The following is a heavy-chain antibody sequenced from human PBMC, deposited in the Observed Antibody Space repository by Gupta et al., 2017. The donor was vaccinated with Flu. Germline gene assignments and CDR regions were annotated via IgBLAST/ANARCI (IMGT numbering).Heavy chain of an antibody. V-gene: IGHV3-13*04. CDR2: IGTAGDT. CDR1: GFTFSSYD. D-gene: IGHD6-13*01. Sequence: EVQLVESGGGLVQPGGSLRLSCAASGFTFSSYDMHWVRQATGKGLEWVSAIGTAGDTYYPGSVKGRFTISRENAKNSLYLQMNSLRAGDTAVYYCARGGRSSSWYFSVDFDYWGQGTLVTVSS. J-gene: IGHJ4*02. CDR3: ARGGRSSSWYFSVDFDY.